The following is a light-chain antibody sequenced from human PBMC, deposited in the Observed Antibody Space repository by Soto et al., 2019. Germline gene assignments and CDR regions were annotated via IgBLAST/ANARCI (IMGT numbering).Light chain of an antibody. Sequence: DIQMTQSPSSLAASVGDRVTITCRAGQTISSHLNWYRQKPGKAPEFLIYKASTLKSGVPSRFSGSGSGTEFTLTISSLQPDDFATYYCQHYNSYSEAFGQGTKVELK. CDR1: QTISSH. J-gene: IGKJ1*01. CDR3: QHYNSYSEA. CDR2: KAS. V-gene: IGKV1-5*03.